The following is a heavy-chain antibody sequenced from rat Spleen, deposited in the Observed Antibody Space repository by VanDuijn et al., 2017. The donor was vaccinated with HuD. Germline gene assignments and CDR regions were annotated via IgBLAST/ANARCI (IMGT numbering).Heavy chain of an antibody. D-gene: IGHD1-11*01. J-gene: IGHJ2*01. CDR2: ISYDGSVT. V-gene: IGHV5-7*01. Sequence: EVQLVESGGDLVQPGRSVRLSCAASGFTFSDYNMAWVRQAPKKGLEWVATISYDGSVTYSRDSVKGRFTISRDNAKSTLYLQMNSLRSEDTATYYCARRDGGYSDYWGQGVMVTVSS. CDR1: GFTFSDYN. CDR3: ARRDGGYSDY.